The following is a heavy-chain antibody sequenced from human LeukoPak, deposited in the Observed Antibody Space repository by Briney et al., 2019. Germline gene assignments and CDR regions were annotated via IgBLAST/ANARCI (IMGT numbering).Heavy chain of an antibody. CDR3: ARDQPGTYTLSGA. Sequence: GGSLRLSCAASGFAFNNYAMHWVRQAPGKGLEWVAFISYDGSDIYYADSVKGRFTISRDKSKNTLYLQMNSLRVEDTAVYFCARDQPGTYTLSGAWGQGTLVTVSS. CDR2: ISYDGSDI. V-gene: IGHV3-30-3*01. CDR1: GFAFNNYA. J-gene: IGHJ5*02. D-gene: IGHD1-14*01.